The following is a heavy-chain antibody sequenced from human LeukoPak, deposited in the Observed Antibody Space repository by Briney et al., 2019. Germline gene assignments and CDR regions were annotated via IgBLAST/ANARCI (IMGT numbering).Heavy chain of an antibody. CDR2: IYYSGST. D-gene: IGHD3-22*01. CDR3: ARYDSSGYLPRAFDI. CDR1: GGSISSSNW. V-gene: IGHV4-4*02. J-gene: IGHJ3*02. Sequence: SGTLSLTCAVSGGSISSSNWWSWVRQPPGKGLEWIGYIYYSGSTNYNPSLKSRVTISVDTSKNQFSLKLSSVTAADTAVYYCARYDSSGYLPRAFDIWGQGTMVTVSS.